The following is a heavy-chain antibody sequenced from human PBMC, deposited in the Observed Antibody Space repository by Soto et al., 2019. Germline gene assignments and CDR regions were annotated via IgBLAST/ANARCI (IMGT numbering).Heavy chain of an antibody. CDR2: IKSKTDGGTT. CDR1: GFTFSNSW. Sequence: SLRLSCAASGFTFSNSWMNWVRQAPGKGLEWVGHIKSKTDGGTTDYAAPVEGRFTISRDDSKNTLYLQMNSLKTEDTAVYYCTTGITGTTTYYYYGMDVWGQGTTVTVSS. V-gene: IGHV3-15*07. D-gene: IGHD1-7*01. J-gene: IGHJ6*02. CDR3: TTGITGTTTYYYYGMDV.